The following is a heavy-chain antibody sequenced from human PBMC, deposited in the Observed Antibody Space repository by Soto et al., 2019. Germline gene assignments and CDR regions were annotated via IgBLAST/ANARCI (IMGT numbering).Heavy chain of an antibody. Sequence: QLQLQESGPGLVKPSETLSLTCTVSGGSISSSSYYWGWIRQPPGKGLEWIGSIYYSGSTYYNPSLKSRVTISVDTSKNQFSLKLSSVTAADTAVYYCARLTVTTSSAEFDPWGQGTLVTVSS. CDR2: IYYSGST. V-gene: IGHV4-39*01. CDR3: ARLTVTTSSAEFDP. D-gene: IGHD4-17*01. CDR1: GGSISSSSYY. J-gene: IGHJ5*02.